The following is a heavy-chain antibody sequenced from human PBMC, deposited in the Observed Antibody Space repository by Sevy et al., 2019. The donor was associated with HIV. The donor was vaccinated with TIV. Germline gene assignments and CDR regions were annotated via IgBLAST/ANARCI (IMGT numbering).Heavy chain of an antibody. CDR2: IYHSGRT. CDR1: GFSISSGYD. D-gene: IGHD2-21*02. CDR3: ARASAGDRLDYYGMDV. V-gene: IGHV4-38-2*02. J-gene: IGHJ6*02. Sequence: SETLSLTCTVSGFSISSGYDWGWIRQSPEKGLEWIGNIYHSGRTYYKPSLKSRVTISVDTSKNQFSLKLISVTAADTAVYYCARASAGDRLDYYGMDVWGQGTTVTVSS.